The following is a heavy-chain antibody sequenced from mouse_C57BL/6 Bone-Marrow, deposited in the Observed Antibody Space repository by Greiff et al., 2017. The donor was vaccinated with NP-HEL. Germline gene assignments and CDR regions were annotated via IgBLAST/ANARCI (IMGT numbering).Heavy chain of an antibody. J-gene: IGHJ2*01. CDR3: ARAYYYGSRPPFDY. V-gene: IGHV1-26*01. D-gene: IGHD1-1*01. CDR1: GYTFTDYY. CDR2: INPNNGGT. Sequence: EVQLQQSGPELVKPGASVKISCKASGYTFTDYYMNWVKQSHGKSLEWIGDINPNNGGTSYNQKFKGKATLTVDKSSSTAYMELRSLTSEDSAVYYCARAYYYGSRPPFDYWGQGTTLTVSS.